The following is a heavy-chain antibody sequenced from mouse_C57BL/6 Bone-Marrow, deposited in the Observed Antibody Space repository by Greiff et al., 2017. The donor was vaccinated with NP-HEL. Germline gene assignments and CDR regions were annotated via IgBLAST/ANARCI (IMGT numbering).Heavy chain of an antibody. CDR2: IDPSDSYT. Sequence: QVQLQQPGAELVRPGTSVKLSCKASGYTFTSYWMHWVKQRPGQGLEWIGVIDPSDSYTYYNQKFKGKATLTVDTSSSTAYMQLSSLTSEDSAVYYCARIPYYYGSSPYWYFDVWGTGTTVTVSS. J-gene: IGHJ1*03. CDR3: ARIPYYYGSSPYWYFDV. CDR1: GYTFTSYW. D-gene: IGHD1-1*01. V-gene: IGHV1-59*01.